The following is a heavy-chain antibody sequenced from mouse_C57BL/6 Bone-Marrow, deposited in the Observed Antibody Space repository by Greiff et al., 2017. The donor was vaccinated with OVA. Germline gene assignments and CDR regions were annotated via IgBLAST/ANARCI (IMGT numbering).Heavy chain of an antibody. CDR3: ARLPYWYFDV. V-gene: IGHV1-81*01. J-gene: IGHJ1*03. CDR2: IYPRSGNT. CDR1: GYTFTSYG. Sequence: QVQLQQSGAELARPGASVKLSCKASGYTFTSYGISWVKQRTGQGLEWIGEIYPRSGNTYYNEKFKGKATLTADKSSRTAYMELRILTSEDSAVDFCARLPYWYFDVWGTGTTVTVSS.